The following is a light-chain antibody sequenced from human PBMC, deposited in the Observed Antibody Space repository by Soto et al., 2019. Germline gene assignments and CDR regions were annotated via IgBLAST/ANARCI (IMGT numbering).Light chain of an antibody. Sequence: DIVMTQSPLSLPVTPGEPASISCRSSQNLLHSNGYNYLDWYLQKPGQSPQLLIYLGSNRASGVPDRFSGSGSGTDFTLKISRVEAEDVGVYYCMQALQTLLTFGGGTKVEIK. V-gene: IGKV2-28*01. J-gene: IGKJ4*01. CDR2: LGS. CDR3: MQALQTLLT. CDR1: QNLLHSNGYNY.